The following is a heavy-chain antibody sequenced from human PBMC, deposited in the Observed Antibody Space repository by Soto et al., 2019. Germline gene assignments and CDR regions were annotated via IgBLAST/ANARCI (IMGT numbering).Heavy chain of an antibody. Sequence: EVQLLVSGGDLVQPGGSLRLSCAASGFTFNKYLMTWVRQAPGKGLEWVSAVSLSGGDTWYADSVKGRFTISRDNSRNKLYLQMNSLIAEDTAVYYCSKNFRYYFVWGQGTLVTVSS. V-gene: IGHV3-23*01. J-gene: IGHJ4*02. CDR1: GFTFNKYL. CDR3: SKNFRYYFV. CDR2: VSLSGGDT. D-gene: IGHD3-10*02.